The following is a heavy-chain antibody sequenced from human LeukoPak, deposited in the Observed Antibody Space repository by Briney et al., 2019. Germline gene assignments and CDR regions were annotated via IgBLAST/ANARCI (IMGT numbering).Heavy chain of an antibody. CDR2: ISSSSSTI. D-gene: IGHD2-2*02. V-gene: IGHV3-48*01. CDR3: ARVDCSSTSCYTGDYYYYYYMDV. CDR1: GYTFSSYV. J-gene: IGHJ6*03. Sequence: GGSLRLSCAASGYTFSSYVMNWVLQAPGKGLEWVSYISSSSSTIYYADSVKGRFTISRDNAKNSLYLQMNSLRAEDTAVYYCARVDCSSTSCYTGDYYYYYYMDVWGKGTTVTVSS.